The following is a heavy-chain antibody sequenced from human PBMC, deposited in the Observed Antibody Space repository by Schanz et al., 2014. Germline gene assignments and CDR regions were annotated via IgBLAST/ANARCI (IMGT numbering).Heavy chain of an antibody. CDR2: VSRDGSET. V-gene: IGHV3-74*01. CDR1: GFTFSDSW. Sequence: EVQLVESGGDLVQPGGSLRLSCAASGFTFSDSWMHWVRQPPGKGLLWVSRVSRDGSETTYVDSVRGRFTISRDTAKNTVFLQMNNLRAEDTAVYYCARGASRDYFAMDVWGQGTTVTVSS. CDR3: ARGASRDYFAMDV. J-gene: IGHJ6*02.